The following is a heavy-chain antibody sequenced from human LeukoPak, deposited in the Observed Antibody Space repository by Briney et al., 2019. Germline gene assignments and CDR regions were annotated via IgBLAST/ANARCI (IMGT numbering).Heavy chain of an antibody. Sequence: GGSLRLSCAASGFTFSDYYMSWIRQAPGKGLEWVSYISSSGSTIYYADSVKGRFTISRDNAKNSLYLQMNSLRAEDTAVYYCAKGLGLAARPSFGFYYWGQGTLVTVSS. J-gene: IGHJ4*02. CDR3: AKGLGLAARPSFGFYY. CDR2: ISSSGSTI. CDR1: GFTFSDYY. D-gene: IGHD6-6*01. V-gene: IGHV3-11*01.